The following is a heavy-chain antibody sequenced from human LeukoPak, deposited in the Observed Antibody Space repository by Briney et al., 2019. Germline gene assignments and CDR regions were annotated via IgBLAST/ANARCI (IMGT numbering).Heavy chain of an antibody. D-gene: IGHD6-13*01. V-gene: IGHV3-30*04. CDR1: GFTFSSYA. CDR3: ARPSLHTAGIAAAGGFFY. Sequence: GGSLRLSCAASGFTFSSYAMHWVRQAPGKGLEGVAVISYDGSNKYYADSVKGRFTISGDNSKNTLYLQMNSLRAEDTAVYYCARPSLHTAGIAAAGGFFYWGQGTLVTVSS. CDR2: ISYDGSNK. J-gene: IGHJ4*02.